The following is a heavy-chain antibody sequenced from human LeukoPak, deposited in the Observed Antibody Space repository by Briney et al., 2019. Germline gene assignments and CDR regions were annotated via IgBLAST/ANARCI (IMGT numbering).Heavy chain of an antibody. J-gene: IGHJ5*02. CDR3: ASRVKTDYYGSGSYYNPDYNWFDP. D-gene: IGHD3-10*01. CDR1: GGSISSSSYY. Sequence: SETLSLTCTVSGGSISSSSYYWGWLPQPPGKGLEWIGSVRYSGSTYYNPSLENRVTIFVDTSKNQFSLKLSYVTAADTAIYYCASRVKTDYYGSGSYYNPDYNWFDPWGQGTLVTVSS. V-gene: IGHV4-39*01. CDR2: VRYSGST.